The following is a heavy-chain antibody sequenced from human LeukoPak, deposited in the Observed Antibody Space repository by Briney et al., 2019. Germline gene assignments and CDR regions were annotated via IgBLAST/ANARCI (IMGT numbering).Heavy chain of an antibody. J-gene: IGHJ4*02. CDR3: ARGEVDTAIDY. CDR2: ISYDGSNK. CDR1: GFTFSSYA. D-gene: IGHD5-18*01. V-gene: IGHV3-30-3*01. Sequence: GRSLRLSCAASGFTFSSYAMHWVRQAPGKGLEWVAVISYDGSNKYYADSVKGRFTISRDNAKNSLYLQMNSLRAEDTAVYYCARGEVDTAIDYWGQGTLVTVSS.